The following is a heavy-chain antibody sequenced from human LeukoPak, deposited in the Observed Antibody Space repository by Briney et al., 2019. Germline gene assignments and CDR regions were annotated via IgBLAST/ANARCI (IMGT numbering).Heavy chain of an antibody. V-gene: IGHV1-2*02. Sequence: GASVKVSCKASGYTFTGYYIHWVRRAPGQGLEWMGWINPNSGGTNYAQNFQGRVTMSRDTSINTAYMELSRLTSDDTAMYYCARVGSGSSYNGAFDIWGQGTVVTVSS. CDR3: ARVGSGSSYNGAFDI. D-gene: IGHD3-10*01. CDR1: GYTFTGYY. CDR2: INPNSGGT. J-gene: IGHJ3*02.